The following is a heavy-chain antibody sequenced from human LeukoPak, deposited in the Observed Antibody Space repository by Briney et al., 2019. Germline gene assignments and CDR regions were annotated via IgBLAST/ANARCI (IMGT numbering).Heavy chain of an antibody. Sequence: SETLSLTCTVSGGSISSYYWSWIRQPPGKGLEWIGYIYTSGSTNYNPSLKSRVTMSVDTSKNQFSLKLSSVTAADTAVYYCARDWGDIVVVPAASTNRFDPWGQGTLVTVSS. CDR2: IYTSGST. CDR3: ARDWGDIVVVPAASTNRFDP. V-gene: IGHV4-4*08. CDR1: GGSISSYY. D-gene: IGHD2-2*01. J-gene: IGHJ5*02.